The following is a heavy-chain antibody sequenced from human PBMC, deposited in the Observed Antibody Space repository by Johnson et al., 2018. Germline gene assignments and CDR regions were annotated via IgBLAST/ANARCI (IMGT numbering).Heavy chain of an antibody. Sequence: QVQLGEAGGGVVQPGRSLRLSCAASGFTFSSYAMHWVRQAPGKGLEWVAVISYDGSNKYYADSVKGRFTISRDNSKNTLYLQMNSLRAEDTAVYYCARDPYVDTGYYYYYMDVWGKGTTVTVSS. CDR3: ARDPYVDTGYYYYYMDV. CDR2: ISYDGSNK. J-gene: IGHJ6*03. V-gene: IGHV3-30-3*01. CDR1: GFTFSSYA. D-gene: IGHD3-16*01.